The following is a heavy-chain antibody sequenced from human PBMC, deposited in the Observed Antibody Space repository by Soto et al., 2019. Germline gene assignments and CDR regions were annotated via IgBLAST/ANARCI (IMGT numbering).Heavy chain of an antibody. D-gene: IGHD3-9*01. CDR1: GFSLSTSGVG. CDR3: AHKGPEDWPLDY. J-gene: IGHJ4*02. V-gene: IGHV2-5*02. CDR2: IYWADSK. Sequence: QITLKESGPTLVRPTQTLTLTCAFSGFSLSTSGVGVGWIRQPPGKALEWLAVIYWADSKHYSPSLRSRLTITKDTSKNQVVRTMTNMDPMDTGTYYCAHKGPEDWPLDYWGQGTLVTVSS.